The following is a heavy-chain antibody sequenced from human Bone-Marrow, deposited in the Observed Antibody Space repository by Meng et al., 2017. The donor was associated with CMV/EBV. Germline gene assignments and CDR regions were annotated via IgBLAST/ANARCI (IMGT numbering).Heavy chain of an antibody. Sequence: GESLKISCAASGFTFSSYEMNWVRQAPGKGLEWVSYISSSGSTIYYADSVKGRFTISRDNAKNSLYLQMSSLRSEDTAVYYCARVWVYYYGMDVWGQGTTVTVSS. CDR1: GFTFSSYE. D-gene: IGHD7-27*01. CDR3: ARVWVYYYGMDV. J-gene: IGHJ6*02. CDR2: ISSSGSTI. V-gene: IGHV3-48*03.